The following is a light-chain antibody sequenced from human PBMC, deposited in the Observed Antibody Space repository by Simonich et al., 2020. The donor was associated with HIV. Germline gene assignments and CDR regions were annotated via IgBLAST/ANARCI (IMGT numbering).Light chain of an antibody. V-gene: IGLV1-40*01. Sequence: QSVLTQPPSVSGAPGQRVTISCTGGSSNIGAGYDVHWYQQLPGTAPKLLSYGNSNRPSGVPDRFSGSKSGTSASLAITGLQADDEADYYCQSSDSSLSGSVFGGGTKLTVL. CDR3: QSSDSSLSGSV. CDR1: SSNIGAGYD. J-gene: IGLJ3*02. CDR2: GNS.